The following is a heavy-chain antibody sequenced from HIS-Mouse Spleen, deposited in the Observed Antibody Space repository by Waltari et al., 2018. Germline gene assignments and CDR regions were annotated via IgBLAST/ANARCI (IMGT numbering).Heavy chain of an antibody. Sequence: QVQLQQWGAGLLMPSETLSLTCAVYGGSFRDYYWIWIRQSPRKGLEWIGEINHSGSTNYKPSLKSRVTISVDTSKNQFSLKLSSVTAADTAVYYCARGDRYCSGGSFYYYYGMDVWGQGTTVTVSS. D-gene: IGHD2-15*01. J-gene: IGHJ6*02. CDR1: GGSFRDYY. V-gene: IGHV4-34*01. CDR2: INHSGST. CDR3: ARGDRYCSGGSFYYYYGMDV.